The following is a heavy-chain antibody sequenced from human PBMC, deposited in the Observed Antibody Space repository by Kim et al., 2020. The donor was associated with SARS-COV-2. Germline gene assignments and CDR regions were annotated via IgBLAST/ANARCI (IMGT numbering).Heavy chain of an antibody. Sequence: LKVQGRGTITADESTSTAYMELSSLRSEDTAVYYCARVAASGSYLYYFDYWGQGTLVTVSS. J-gene: IGHJ4*02. CDR3: ARVAASGSYLYYFDY. V-gene: IGHV1-69*01. D-gene: IGHD1-26*01.